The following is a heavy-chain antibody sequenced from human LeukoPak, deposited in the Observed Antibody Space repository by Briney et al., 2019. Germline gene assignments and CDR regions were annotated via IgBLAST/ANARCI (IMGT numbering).Heavy chain of an antibody. J-gene: IGHJ6*02. CDR3: ARGISMDV. CDR1: GFTFNNHW. Sequence: PGGSLRLSCAVSGFTFNNHWMHWVRQAPGKGLVWVSRIKTDGSVTNYADSVEGRFTISRDSAKNTLYLQMNSLRVEDTAVYYCARGISMDVWGQGTTVTVSS. V-gene: IGHV3-74*01. CDR2: IKTDGSVT.